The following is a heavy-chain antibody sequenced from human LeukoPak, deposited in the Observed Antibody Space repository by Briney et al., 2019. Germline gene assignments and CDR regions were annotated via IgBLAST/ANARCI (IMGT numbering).Heavy chain of an antibody. CDR1: GFSLNSFA. CDR2: IKQDGSEK. V-gene: IGHV3-7*01. J-gene: IGHJ4*02. CDR3: ARDVAE. D-gene: IGHD2-21*01. Sequence: GGSLRLSCAASGFSLNSFAMSWVRQAPGKGLEWVANIKQDGSEKYYVDSVKGRFTISRDNAKNSLYLQMNSLRAEDTAVYYCARDVAEWGQGTLVTVSS.